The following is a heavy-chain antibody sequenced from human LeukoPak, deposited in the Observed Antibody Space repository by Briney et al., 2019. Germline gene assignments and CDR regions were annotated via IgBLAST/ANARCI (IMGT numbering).Heavy chain of an antibody. V-gene: IGHV3-74*01. CDR1: GFTFSSYW. J-gene: IGHJ4*02. Sequence: GGSLRLSCAASGFTFSSYWMHWVRHAPGKGLVWVSRINSDGSSTSYADSVKGRFTISRDNAKNTLYLQMNSLRAEDTAVYYCARVPRGSYYFDYWGRGTLVTVSS. CDR2: INSDGSST. D-gene: IGHD1-26*01. CDR3: ARVPRGSYYFDY.